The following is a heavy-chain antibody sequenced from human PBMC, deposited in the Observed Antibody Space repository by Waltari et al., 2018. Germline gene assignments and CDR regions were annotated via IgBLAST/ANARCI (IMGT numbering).Heavy chain of an antibody. CDR1: GYTFTGHY. Sequence: QVQLVQPGAEVKKPGASVKVSCKASGYTFTGHYMHWVRPAPGQGLEWMGRINPNSGGTNYAQKFQGRVTMTRDTSISTAYMELSRLRSDDTAVYYCARERIAVAGTVDYWGQGTLVTVSS. J-gene: IGHJ4*02. CDR2: INPNSGGT. V-gene: IGHV1-2*06. D-gene: IGHD6-19*01. CDR3: ARERIAVAGTVDY.